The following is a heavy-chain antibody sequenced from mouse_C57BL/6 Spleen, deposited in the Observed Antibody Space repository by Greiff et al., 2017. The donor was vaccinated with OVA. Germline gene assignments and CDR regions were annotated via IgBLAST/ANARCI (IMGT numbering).Heavy chain of an antibody. CDR1: GYTFTSYW. Sequence: QVQLQQPGAELVKPGASVKLSCKASGYTFTSYWMHWVKQRPGQGLEWIGMIHPNSGSTNYNEKFKSKATLTVDKSSSTAYMQLSSLTSEDSAVYYCARGDYDGYYYAMDYWGQGTSVTVSS. CDR2: IHPNSGST. CDR3: ARGDYDGYYYAMDY. J-gene: IGHJ4*01. V-gene: IGHV1-64*01. D-gene: IGHD2-4*01.